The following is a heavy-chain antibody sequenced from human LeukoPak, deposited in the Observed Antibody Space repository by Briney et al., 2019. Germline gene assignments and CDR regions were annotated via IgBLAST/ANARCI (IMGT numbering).Heavy chain of an antibody. CDR1: GFTFSNAC. V-gene: IGHV3-15*01. CDR3: TTGTWIQLWLADY. Sequence: PGGSLRLSCAASGFTFSNACMCWVRQAPGKGLEWVGHIKGKTDAGTTDYAAPVQGRFTISRDDSKNTLFLQMNSLKTEDTAVYYCTTGTWIQLWLADYWGQGTLVTVSS. D-gene: IGHD5-18*01. J-gene: IGHJ4*02. CDR2: IKGKTDAGTT.